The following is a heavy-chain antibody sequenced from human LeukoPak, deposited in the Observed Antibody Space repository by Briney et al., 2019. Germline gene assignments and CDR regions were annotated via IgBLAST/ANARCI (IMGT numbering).Heavy chain of an antibody. D-gene: IGHD2-2*01. CDR3: ARARVVVVPAAMTGGRFDP. V-gene: IGHV1-18*01. CDR2: ISAYNGNT. Sequence: ASVKVSCKASGGTFSSYAISWVRQAPGQGLEWMGWISAYNGNTNYAQKFQGRVTMTRDTSISTAYMELSRLRSDDTAVYYCARARVVVVPAAMTGGRFDPWGQGTLVTVSS. J-gene: IGHJ5*02. CDR1: GGTFSSYA.